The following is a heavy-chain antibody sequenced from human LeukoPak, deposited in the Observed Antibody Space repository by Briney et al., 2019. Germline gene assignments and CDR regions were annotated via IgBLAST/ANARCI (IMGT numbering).Heavy chain of an antibody. CDR2: ISGSGGST. Sequence: GGSLRLSCAASGFTFSSYSMNWVRQAPGKGLEWVSAISGSGGSTYYADSVKGRFTISRDNSKNTLYLQMNSLRAEDTAVYYCAKASKLIWGYFDYWGQGTLVTVSS. V-gene: IGHV3-23*01. J-gene: IGHJ4*02. CDR3: AKASKLIWGYFDY. D-gene: IGHD3-16*01. CDR1: GFTFSSYS.